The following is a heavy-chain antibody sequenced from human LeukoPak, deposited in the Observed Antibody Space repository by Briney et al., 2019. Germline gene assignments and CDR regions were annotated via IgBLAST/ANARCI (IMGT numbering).Heavy chain of an antibody. J-gene: IGHJ4*02. CDR2: IKSQADGGTT. D-gene: IGHD4-23*01. V-gene: IGHV3-15*05. CDR3: TSEEDDHRGRTGY. Sequence: GGSLRLSCAASGFTFSNAYIMWVRQAPGKGLEWVGRIKSQADGGTTGYAAPVKDRFTISRDGSRNTIYLQMNSLKTEDTAVYYCTSEEDDHRGRTGYWGQGTLVTVSS. CDR1: GFTFSNAY.